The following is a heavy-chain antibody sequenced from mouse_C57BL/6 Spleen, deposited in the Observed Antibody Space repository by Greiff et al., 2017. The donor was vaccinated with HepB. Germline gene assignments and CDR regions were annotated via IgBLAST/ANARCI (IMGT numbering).Heavy chain of an antibody. D-gene: IGHD1-1*01. V-gene: IGHV8-12*01. CDR2: IYWDDDK. CDR1: GFSLSTSGMG. Sequence: VKLVESGPGILQSSQTLSLTCSFSGFSLSTSGMGVSWIRQPSGKGLEWLAHIYWDDDKRYNPSLKSRLTISKDTSRNQVFLKITSVDTADTATYYCARYYYYGSSYAMDYWGQGTSVTVSS. J-gene: IGHJ4*01. CDR3: ARYYYYGSSYAMDY.